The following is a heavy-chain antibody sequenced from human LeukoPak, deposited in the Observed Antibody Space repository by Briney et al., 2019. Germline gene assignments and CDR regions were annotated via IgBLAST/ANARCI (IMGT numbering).Heavy chain of an antibody. Sequence: GGSLRLSCAASGFTITTYAMSYVRQAPGKGLEWVAGIIGNGGGTYYADSVKGRFTISRDNSKNTLYLQMNSLRAEDTAVYYCAKEDSSSWYGGDAFDIWGQGTMVTVSS. J-gene: IGHJ3*02. CDR3: AKEDSSSWYGGDAFDI. V-gene: IGHV3-23*01. CDR1: GFTITTYA. CDR2: IIGNGGGT. D-gene: IGHD6-13*01.